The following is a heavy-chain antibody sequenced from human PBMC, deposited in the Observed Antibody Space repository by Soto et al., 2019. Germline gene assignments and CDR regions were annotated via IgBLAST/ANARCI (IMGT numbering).Heavy chain of an antibody. J-gene: IGHJ6*02. CDR1: GYTFTSYG. CDR3: ARYILSGYYGNYYCYAMDV. D-gene: IGHD3-9*01. Sequence: QVQLVQSGAEVKKPGASVKVSCRASGYTFTSYGISWVRQAPGQGLEWLGWISAYNGNTNYAQKFQGRVTMTTDTSTNTAYMELRSLRSDDSAMYFCARYILSGYYGNYYCYAMDVWGQGTTVAVSS. CDR2: ISAYNGNT. V-gene: IGHV1-18*01.